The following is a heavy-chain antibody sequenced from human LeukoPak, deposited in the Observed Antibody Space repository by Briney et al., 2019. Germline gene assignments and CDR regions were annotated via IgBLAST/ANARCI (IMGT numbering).Heavy chain of an antibody. V-gene: IGHV1-2*02. D-gene: IGHD2-15*01. Sequence: ASVKVSCKASGYTFTGYYMHWVRQAPGQGLEWMGWINPNSGGTNYARKFQGRVTMTRDTSISTAYMELSRLRSDDTAVYYCARSDMYCNGGRCYPYYYMDVWGKGTTVTVSS. CDR1: GYTFTGYY. CDR3: ARSDMYCNGGRCYPYYYMDV. CDR2: INPNSGGT. J-gene: IGHJ6*03.